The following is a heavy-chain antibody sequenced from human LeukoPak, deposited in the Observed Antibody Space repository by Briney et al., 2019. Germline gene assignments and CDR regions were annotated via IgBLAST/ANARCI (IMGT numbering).Heavy chain of an antibody. CDR3: ARVWFGESGWFDP. J-gene: IGHJ5*02. Sequence: PGGSLTLSCAASGFTFSSYSMICVRQAPGKGLEWVSFISSSSGYIYYADSVKGRFTISRDNAKNSVYLQMNSLRAEDTAVYYCARVWFGESGWFDPWGQGTLVTVSS. D-gene: IGHD3-10*01. CDR1: GFTFSSYS. CDR2: ISSSSGYI. V-gene: IGHV3-21*01.